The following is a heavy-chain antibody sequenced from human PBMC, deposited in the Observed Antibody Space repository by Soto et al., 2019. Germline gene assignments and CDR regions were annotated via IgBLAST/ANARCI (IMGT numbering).Heavy chain of an antibody. CDR2: IKSKTDGGTT. J-gene: IGHJ6*02. V-gene: IGHV3-15*07. CDR3: TTPEGIYYGMDV. CDR1: GFTFSNAW. Sequence: EVQLVESGGGLVKPGGSLRLSCAASGFTFSNAWMNCVRQAPGKGLEWVGRIKSKTDGGTTDYAAPVKGRFTISRDDSKNTLYMQMNSLKTEDTAVYYCTTPEGIYYGMDVWGQGTTVTVSS. D-gene: IGHD2-15*01.